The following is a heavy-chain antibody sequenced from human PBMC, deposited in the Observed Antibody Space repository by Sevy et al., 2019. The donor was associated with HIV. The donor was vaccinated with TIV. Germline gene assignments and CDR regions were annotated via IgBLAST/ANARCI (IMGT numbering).Heavy chain of an antibody. V-gene: IGHV1-3*01. CDR3: ARDRVVVVTALPYVPNWFDP. Sequence: ASVKVSCKASGYTFTSYAMHWVRQAPGQRLEWMGWINAGNGNTKYSQKFQGRVTITRDTSASTAYMELSSLRSEDTAVYYCARDRVVVVTALPYVPNWFDPWGQGTLVTVSS. CDR1: GYTFTSYA. CDR2: INAGNGNT. D-gene: IGHD2-21*02. J-gene: IGHJ5*02.